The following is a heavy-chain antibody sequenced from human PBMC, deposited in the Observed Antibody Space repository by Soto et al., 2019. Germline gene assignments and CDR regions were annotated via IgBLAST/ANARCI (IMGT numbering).Heavy chain of an antibody. CDR2: ISSSSSTI. CDR3: ARDYRRVSTVTTFFDY. V-gene: IGHV3-48*01. Sequence: GGSLRLSCAASGFTFSSYSMNWVRQAPGKGLEWVSYISSSSSTIYYADSVKGRFTISRDNAKNSLYLQMNSLRAEDTAVYYCARDYRRVSTVTTFFDYWGQGTLVTVSS. CDR1: GFTFSSYS. J-gene: IGHJ4*02. D-gene: IGHD4-17*01.